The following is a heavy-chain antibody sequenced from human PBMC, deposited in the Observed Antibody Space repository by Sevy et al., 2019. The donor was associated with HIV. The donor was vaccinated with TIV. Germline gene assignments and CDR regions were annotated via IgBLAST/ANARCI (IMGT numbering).Heavy chain of an antibody. Sequence: SQTLSLTCVISGDSVSSNSVAWNWIRQSPSRGLEWLGRTYYRSKRYNDYAVSVKTPITMRPDTSKNQLTLQLDSVTPEDTAVYYCAREGYYDSRGYFEGAFDIWGQGTMVTVSS. J-gene: IGHJ3*02. V-gene: IGHV6-1*01. D-gene: IGHD3-22*01. CDR1: GDSVSSNSVA. CDR2: TYYRSKRYN. CDR3: AREGYYDSRGYFEGAFDI.